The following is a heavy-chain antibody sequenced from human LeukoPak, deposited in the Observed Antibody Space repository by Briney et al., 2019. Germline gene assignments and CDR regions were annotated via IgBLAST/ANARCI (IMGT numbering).Heavy chain of an antibody. CDR1: GDSVSSNSAA. CDR3: ARVVITPYYYYYYMDV. V-gene: IGHV6-1*01. J-gene: IGHJ6*03. D-gene: IGHD3-22*01. CDR2: TYYRSKWYN. Sequence: SQTLSLTCAISGDSVSSNSAAWNWIRQSPSRGLEWLGRTYYRSKWYNDYAVSVKSRITINPDTSKNQFSLQLNSVTPEDTAVYYCARVVITPYYYYYYMDVWGKGTTVTVSS.